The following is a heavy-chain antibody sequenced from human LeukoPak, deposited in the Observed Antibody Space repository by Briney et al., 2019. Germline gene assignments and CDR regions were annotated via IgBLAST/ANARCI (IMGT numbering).Heavy chain of an antibody. J-gene: IGHJ4*02. D-gene: IGHD1-26*01. CDR3: AKFPRGGSYADY. CDR1: GLTVSSNS. Sequence: GGSLRLSCAASGLTVSSNSMSWVRQAPGKGLEWVSFIYSGGSTYYADSVKGRFTISRDNSKNTLYLQMNSLRAEDTAVYYCAKFPRGGSYADYWGQGTLVTVSS. V-gene: IGHV3-53*05. CDR2: IYSGGST.